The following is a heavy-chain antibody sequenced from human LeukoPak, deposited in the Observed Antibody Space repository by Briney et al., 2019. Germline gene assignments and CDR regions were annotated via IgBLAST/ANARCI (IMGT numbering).Heavy chain of an antibody. D-gene: IGHD3-3*01. J-gene: IGHJ5*02. CDR3: ARHPYDFWSGLSLNLNWFDP. CDR1: GYSISSGYY. Sequence: SETLSLTCAVSGYSISSGYYCGWIRQPPGKGLEWIGSIYHSGSTYYNPSLKSRVTISVDTSKNQCSLKLSSVTAADTAVYYCARHPYDFWSGLSLNLNWFDPWGQGTLVTVSS. CDR2: IYHSGST. V-gene: IGHV4-38-2*01.